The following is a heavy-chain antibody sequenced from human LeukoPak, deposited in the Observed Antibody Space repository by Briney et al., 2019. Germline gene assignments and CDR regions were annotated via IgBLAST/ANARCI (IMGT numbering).Heavy chain of an antibody. CDR1: GFTFSTYD. CDR2: IGTAGDT. CDR3: ARGLPYYYDSSGDFDAFDI. V-gene: IGHV3-13*04. D-gene: IGHD3-22*01. Sequence: GGSLRLSCAASGFTFSTYDMHWVRQATGRGLEWVSGIGTAGDTYYPGSVKGRFTVSRENAKNSLYLQMNSLTAGDTAVYYCARGLPYYYDSSGDFDAFDIWGQGTVVTVSS. J-gene: IGHJ3*02.